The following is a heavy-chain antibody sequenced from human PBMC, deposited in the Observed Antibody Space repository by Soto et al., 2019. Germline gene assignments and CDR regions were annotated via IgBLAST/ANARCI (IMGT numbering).Heavy chain of an antibody. CDR3: ARGLSTAPLDY. V-gene: IGHV4-34*01. CDR1: GGSFSGYY. D-gene: IGHD4-4*01. Sequence: SETLSLTCAVYGGSFSGYYWSWIRQPPGKGLEWIGEINHSGSTNYNPSLKSRVTISVDTSKNQFSLKLSSVTAADTAVYYCARGLSTAPLDYWGQGTMVTVSS. J-gene: IGHJ4*02. CDR2: INHSGST.